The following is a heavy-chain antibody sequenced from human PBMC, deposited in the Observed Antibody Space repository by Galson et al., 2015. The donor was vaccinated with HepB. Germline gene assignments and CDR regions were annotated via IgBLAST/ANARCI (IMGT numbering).Heavy chain of an antibody. V-gene: IGHV1-18*01. CDR1: GYTFTLYG. CDR3: ARDRGSSGYLNDLSYDY. CDR2: IGAYNGNT. J-gene: IGHJ4*02. Sequence: SVKVSCKVSGYTFTLYGITWIRQAPGQGLEWMGRIGAYNGNTHYAQNLQDRVTMTIDTSTTTDYMELRNLRSDDTAVYYCARDRGSSGYLNDLSYDYWGQGTEFAVSS. D-gene: IGHD3-22*01.